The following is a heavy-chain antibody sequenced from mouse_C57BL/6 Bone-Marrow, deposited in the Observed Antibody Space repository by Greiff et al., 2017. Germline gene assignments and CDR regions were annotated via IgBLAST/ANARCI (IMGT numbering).Heavy chain of an antibody. CDR2: ILPGSGST. Sequence: QVQLQQSGAELMKPGASVKLSCKATGYTFTGYWISWVNQRPGHGLEWIGEILPGSGSTNYTEKFKGRATFTADTSSNTAYMQLSSLTSEDSAIYYCARHGSYGIQMDYWGQGTSVTVSA. J-gene: IGHJ4*01. D-gene: IGHD2-1*01. CDR1: GYTFTGYW. CDR3: ARHGSYGIQMDY. V-gene: IGHV1-9*01.